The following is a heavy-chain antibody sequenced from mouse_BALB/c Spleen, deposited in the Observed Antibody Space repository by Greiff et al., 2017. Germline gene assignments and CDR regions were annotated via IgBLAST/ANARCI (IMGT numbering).Heavy chain of an antibody. CDR3: ARYDYDEGFAY. CDR2: ISSGSSTI. Sequence: EVQRVESGGGLVQPGGSRKLSCAASGFTFSSFGMHWVRQAPEKGLEWVAYISSGSSTIYYADTVKGRFTISRDNPKNTLFLQMTSLRSEDTAMYYCARYDYDEGFAYWGQGTLVTVSA. J-gene: IGHJ3*01. CDR1: GFTFSSFG. D-gene: IGHD2-4*01. V-gene: IGHV5-17*02.